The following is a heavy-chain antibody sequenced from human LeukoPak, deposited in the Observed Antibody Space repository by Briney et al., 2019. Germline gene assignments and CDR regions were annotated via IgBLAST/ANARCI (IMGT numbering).Heavy chain of an antibody. CDR3: ARDSFCSGGSCYSSYYYYMDV. D-gene: IGHD2-15*01. Sequence: GGSLRLSCAASGFTFSNYAMNWVRQAPGKGLEWVSAVSGSATNTYYADSVKGRFTISRDNSKNTLYLQMNYLRAEDTAVYYCARDSFCSGGSCYSSYYYYMDVWGKGTTVTVSS. CDR1: GFTFSNYA. CDR2: VSGSATNT. V-gene: IGHV3-23*01. J-gene: IGHJ6*03.